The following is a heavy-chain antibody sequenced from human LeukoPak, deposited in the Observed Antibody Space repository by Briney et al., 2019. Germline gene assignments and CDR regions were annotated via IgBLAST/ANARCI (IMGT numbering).Heavy chain of an antibody. CDR2: ISGGGSTI. V-gene: IGHV3-48*03. CDR1: GFTFSDYE. J-gene: IGHJ3*01. CDR3: ARAFDV. Sequence: PGGSLRLSCAASGFTFSDYEINWVRQAPGKGLEWVSSISGGGSTIKYADSVKGRLTISRDNAKNSVYLQMNSLRVEDTAVYHCARAFDVWSQGTMVTISS.